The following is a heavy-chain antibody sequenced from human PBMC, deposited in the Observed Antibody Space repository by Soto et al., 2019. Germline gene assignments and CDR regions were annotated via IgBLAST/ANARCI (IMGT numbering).Heavy chain of an antibody. D-gene: IGHD2-21*01. CDR2: IVGSDDDT. CDR1: GLLFNTYV. Sequence: GGSLSLSCAASGLLFNTYVLSWVRQAPGKGLEWVSTIVGSDDDTYYADPVKGRFTISRDNSKNTLYLQMDSLRADDTSVYYCAKGPRVNSHIYFGDWGQGTLVTVS. J-gene: IGHJ4*02. V-gene: IGHV3-23*01. CDR3: AKGPRVNSHIYFGD.